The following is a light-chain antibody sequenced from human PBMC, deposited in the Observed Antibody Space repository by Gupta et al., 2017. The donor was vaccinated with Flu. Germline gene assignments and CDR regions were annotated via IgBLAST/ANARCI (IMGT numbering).Light chain of an antibody. J-gene: IGLJ2*01. CDR2: EVN. CDR1: SSDVGSYNL. Sequence: QSALTQPASMSGSPGQSITISCTGTSSDVGSYNLVSWYQQHPGKAPKLMIYEVNKRPSGVSNRFSGSKSGNTASLTISGLQAEDEAEYYCCSFKVIRARLVFGGGTKLTVL. V-gene: IGLV2-23*02. CDR3: CSFKVIRARLV.